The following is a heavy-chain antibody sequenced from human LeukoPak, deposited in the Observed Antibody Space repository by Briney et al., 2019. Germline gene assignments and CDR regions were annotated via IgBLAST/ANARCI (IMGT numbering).Heavy chain of an antibody. CDR2: ISSSGSTI. J-gene: IGHJ4*02. CDR3: ARDLGVWGSYRDIYSFDY. Sequence: GGSLRLSCAASGFTFSDYSMSWIRQAPGKGLEWVSYISSSGSTIYYADSVKGRFTISRDNAKNSLYLQMNSLRADDTAVYYCARDLGVWGSYRDIYSFDYWGQGTLVTVSS. D-gene: IGHD3-16*02. CDR1: GFTFSDYS. V-gene: IGHV3-11*04.